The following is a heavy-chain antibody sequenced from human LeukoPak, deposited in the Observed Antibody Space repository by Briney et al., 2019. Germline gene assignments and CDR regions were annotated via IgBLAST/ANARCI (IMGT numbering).Heavy chain of an antibody. V-gene: IGHV1-18*01. CDR3: ARMRNYYDSSGYYYTPSAGMDV. J-gene: IGHJ6*02. CDR2: ISAYNGNT. D-gene: IGHD3-22*01. CDR1: GYTFTSYG. Sequence: GASVKVSCKASGYTFTSYGISWVRQAPGQGLEWMGWISAYNGNTNYAQKLQGRVTMTTDTSTSTAYMELSRLRSDDTAVYYCARMRNYYDSSGYYYTPSAGMDVWGQGTTVTVSS.